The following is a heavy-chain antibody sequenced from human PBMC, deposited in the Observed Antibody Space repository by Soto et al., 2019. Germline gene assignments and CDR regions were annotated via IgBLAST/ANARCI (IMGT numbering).Heavy chain of an antibody. J-gene: IGHJ5*02. Sequence: QVQLVQSGAEVKKPGASVKVSCKASGYTFTSYGISWVRQAPGQGLDWMGWISAYNGNTNYSKKLQGRVTMTTDTSTSTAYMELRSLRSDDTAVYYCARGTADIAARPGKTGNWFDPWGQGTLVTVSS. CDR3: ARGTADIAARPGKTGNWFDP. CDR2: ISAYNGNT. V-gene: IGHV1-18*04. CDR1: GYTFTSYG. D-gene: IGHD6-6*01.